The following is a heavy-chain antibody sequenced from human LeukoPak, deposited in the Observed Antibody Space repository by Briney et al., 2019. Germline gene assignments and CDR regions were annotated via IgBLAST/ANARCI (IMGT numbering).Heavy chain of an antibody. CDR1: GYSFTSYW. V-gene: IGHV5-51*01. CDR3: ARLYCSSGYCYRGFDF. J-gene: IGHJ4*02. D-gene: IGHD2-15*01. CDR2: IYPGDSDT. Sequence: GESLKISCKGSGYSFTSYWLGWGRQMPGKGLECMGIIYPGDSDTRYSPSFEGQVTISTDKSISTAYLQWSSLKASDTAMYYCARLYCSSGYCYRGFDFWGQGTLATVSS.